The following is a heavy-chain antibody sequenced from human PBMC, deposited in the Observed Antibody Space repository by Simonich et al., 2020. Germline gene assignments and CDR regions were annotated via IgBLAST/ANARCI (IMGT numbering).Heavy chain of an antibody. CDR1: GYTFTGYY. CDR2: INPNSGGT. Sequence: QVQLVQSGAAVKKPGASVKVSCKASGYTFTGYYMHWVRQAPGQGLEWMGRINPNSGGTNYAQKFQGRVTMTRDTSSSTAYMELSRLRSDDTAVYYCARGRLTGDKGAFDIWGQGTMVTVSS. J-gene: IGHJ3*02. CDR3: ARGRLTGDKGAFDI. V-gene: IGHV1-2*02. D-gene: IGHD7-27*01.